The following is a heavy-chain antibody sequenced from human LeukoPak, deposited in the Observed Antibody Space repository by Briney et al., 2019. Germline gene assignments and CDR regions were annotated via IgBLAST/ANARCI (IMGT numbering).Heavy chain of an antibody. CDR3: ASNRVVVATGAFDI. D-gene: IGHD3-22*01. Sequence: SSETLSLTCTVSGGSISSYYWSWIRQPAGKGLEWIGRIYTSGSTNYNPSLKSRVTMSVDTSKNQFSLKLSSVTAADTAVYYCASNRVVVATGAFDIWGQGTMVTVSS. V-gene: IGHV4-4*07. CDR2: IYTSGST. CDR1: GGSISSYY. J-gene: IGHJ3*02.